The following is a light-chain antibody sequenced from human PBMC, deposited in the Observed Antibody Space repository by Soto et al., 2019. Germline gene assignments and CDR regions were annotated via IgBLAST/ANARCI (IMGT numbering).Light chain of an antibody. J-gene: IGKJ3*01. CDR2: GAS. CDR3: QQSYSRPLT. CDR1: QYISSY. V-gene: IGKV1-39*01. Sequence: DIQMTQSPSSLSASVGDRVTITCRASQYISSYVNWYQQKPGKAPKFLIYGASDLQRGVPSRFSGSGSGTDCTLTINSLQPEDFATYYCQQSYSRPLTFGPGTKLDIK.